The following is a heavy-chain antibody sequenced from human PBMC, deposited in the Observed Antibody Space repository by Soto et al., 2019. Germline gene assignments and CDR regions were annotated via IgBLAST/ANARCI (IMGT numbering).Heavy chain of an antibody. V-gene: IGHV4-59*11. J-gene: IGHJ4*02. CDR1: GVSTSNHY. CDR3: ARGGGSPYHDHEFDY. CDR2: IYYRGTT. Sequence: QVQLQESGPGLVKPSETLSLTCSVSGVSTSNHYWTWIRKSPGQGPEWIGCIYYRGTTNYNASFNSRVTISVDTSKNQFSLKVTSVTTADTAVYYCARGGGSPYHDHEFDYWGQGILVTVSS. D-gene: IGHD2-2*01.